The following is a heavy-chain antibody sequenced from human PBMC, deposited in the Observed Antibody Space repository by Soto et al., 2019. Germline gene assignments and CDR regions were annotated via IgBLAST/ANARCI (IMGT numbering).Heavy chain of an antibody. CDR3: TTARGHCSNGGYYLPFDY. CDR2: LKSKTDGGSK. V-gene: IGHV3-15*01. D-gene: IGHD2-8*01. Sequence: GGSLRLSCAASGFTFRNAWMSGVRQAPGKGLDGVGRLKSKTDGGSKNYAAPVKGRFTISRDDSKNTLYLQMNSLKTEDTAVYYCTTARGHCSNGGYYLPFDYWGQGTLVTVSS. J-gene: IGHJ4*02. CDR1: GFTFRNAW.